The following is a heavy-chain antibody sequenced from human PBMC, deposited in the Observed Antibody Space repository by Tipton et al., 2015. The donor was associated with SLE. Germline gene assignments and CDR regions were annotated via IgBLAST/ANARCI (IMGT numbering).Heavy chain of an antibody. Sequence: TLSLTCTVSGGSISGNNFYWGWIRQAPGKGLEWIGSIYYSGNTYYNPSLKTRVTISLDTSKKQFSLKLTSVTAADTAVYYCARAGGGDSNWFDPWGQGTLVTVSS. V-gene: IGHV4-39*07. CDR3: ARAGGGDSNWFDP. CDR1: GGSISGNNFY. CDR2: IYYSGNT. D-gene: IGHD2-21*01. J-gene: IGHJ5*02.